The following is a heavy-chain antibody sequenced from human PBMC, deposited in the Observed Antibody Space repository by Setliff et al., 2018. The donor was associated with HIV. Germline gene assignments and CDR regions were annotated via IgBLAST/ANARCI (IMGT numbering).Heavy chain of an antibody. V-gene: IGHV3-30*04. CDR1: PLTFTKYA. CDR3: ARDEGTTVGNWIDDF. J-gene: IGHJ4*02. D-gene: IGHD4-17*01. Sequence: GGSLRLSCAGSPLTFTKYAMHWVRQAPGQGLEWVAAISNNGNVKYYADSVKGRVIISRDNSKNTLYLQMNSLRLEDTALYYCARDEGTTVGNWIDDFWGQGTMVTVSS. CDR2: ISNNGNVK.